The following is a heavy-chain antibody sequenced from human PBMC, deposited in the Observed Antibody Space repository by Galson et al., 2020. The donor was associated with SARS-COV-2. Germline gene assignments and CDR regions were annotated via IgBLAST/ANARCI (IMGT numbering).Heavy chain of an antibody. CDR1: GGSVSSGAFS. CDR3: ARGQQTELLTTFDF. CDR2: IYDSANT. D-gene: IGHD4-4*01. J-gene: IGHJ4*02. V-gene: IGHV4-30-2*01. Sequence: PSETLSLTCAVSGGSVSSGAFSWSWFRQPPGKGLEWIGYIYDSANTYYNPSLKSRVSISVDRSKNQFSLNLSSVTAADTAVYYCARGQQTELLTTFDFWGQGTLVTVSS.